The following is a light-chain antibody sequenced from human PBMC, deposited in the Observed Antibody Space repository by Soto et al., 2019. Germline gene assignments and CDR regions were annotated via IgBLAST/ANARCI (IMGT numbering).Light chain of an antibody. CDR1: SSDVGGYNY. V-gene: IGLV2-14*01. CDR3: SSYTSSNSYV. J-gene: IGLJ1*01. Sequence: QSVLTRPASVSGSPGQSITISCTGTSSDVGGYNYVSWYQQYPGKAPKLIIFEVSNRFSGSKSGNTASLTISGLQAEDEADYYCSSYTSSNSYVFGTGTKLTVL. CDR2: EVS.